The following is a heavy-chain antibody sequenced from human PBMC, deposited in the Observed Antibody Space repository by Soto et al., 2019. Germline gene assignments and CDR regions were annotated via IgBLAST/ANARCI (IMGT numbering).Heavy chain of an antibody. CDR2: INPSSGDT. V-gene: IGHV1-46*01. D-gene: IGHD2-2*01. CDR1: GYSFTKYY. CDR3: ARVALSRGGWLDP. Sequence: ASVKVSCKASGYSFTKYYLHWVRQAPGQGLEWMAIINPSSGDTTYAQKFQGRVTVTSYTSTSTVYMELRSLTSEDTAIYYGARVALSRGGWLDPWGQGTLFTVSS. J-gene: IGHJ5*02.